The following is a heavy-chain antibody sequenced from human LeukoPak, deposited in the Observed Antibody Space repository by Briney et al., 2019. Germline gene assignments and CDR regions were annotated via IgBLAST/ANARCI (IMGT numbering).Heavy chain of an antibody. CDR2: IIPIFGTA. CDR1: GGTFSSYA. CDR3: ARVYLGVAAREPFDY. D-gene: IGHD6-6*01. Sequence: VKVSCKASGGTFSSYAISWVRQAPGQGLEWMGGIIPIFGTANYAQKFQGRVTITADESTSTAYMELSGLRSEDTAVYYCARVYLGVAAREPFDYWGQGTLVTVSS. V-gene: IGHV1-69*13. J-gene: IGHJ4*02.